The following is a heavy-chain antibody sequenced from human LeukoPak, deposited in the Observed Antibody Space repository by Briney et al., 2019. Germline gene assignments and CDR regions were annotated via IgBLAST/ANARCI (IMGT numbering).Heavy chain of an antibody. Sequence: QPGGSLRLSCAASGFTFSSYAMHWVRQAPGKGLEWAAVISYDGSNKYYADSVKGRFTISRDNSKNTLYLQMNSLRAEDTAVYYCARDPSTAMVTIFDYWGQGTLVTVSS. D-gene: IGHD5-18*01. CDR1: GFTFSSYA. V-gene: IGHV3-30*04. CDR2: ISYDGSNK. J-gene: IGHJ4*02. CDR3: ARDPSTAMVTIFDY.